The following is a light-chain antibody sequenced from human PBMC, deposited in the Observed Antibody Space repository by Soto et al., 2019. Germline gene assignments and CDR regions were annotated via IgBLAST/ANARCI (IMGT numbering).Light chain of an antibody. Sequence: QSVLTQPPSVSGAPGQRVTISCTGSSSNIGAGYVVHWYQQLPGTAPKLLIYGNINRPSGVPDRFSGSRSGTSASLAITGLQAEDEADYYCQSYDNSLSASVFGGGTKVTVL. CDR1: SSNIGAGYV. J-gene: IGLJ3*02. CDR3: QSYDNSLSASV. V-gene: IGLV1-40*01. CDR2: GNI.